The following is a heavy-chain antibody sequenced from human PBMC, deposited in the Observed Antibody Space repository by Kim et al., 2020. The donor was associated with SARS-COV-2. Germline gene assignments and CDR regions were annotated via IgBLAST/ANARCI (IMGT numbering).Heavy chain of an antibody. CDR2: TYTDGNT. V-gene: IGHV3-53*01. CDR1: GLTVTGSY. CDR3: ARWIGRSWSLDS. Sequence: GGSLRLSCAASGLTVTGSYLSWVRQAPGKGLEWVSVTYTDGNTYYANSVKGRFTIYRDNSRNTLYLQMNTLRAEGTAVYFCARWIGRSWSLDSWAQGTL. J-gene: IGHJ1*01. D-gene: IGHD6-13*01.